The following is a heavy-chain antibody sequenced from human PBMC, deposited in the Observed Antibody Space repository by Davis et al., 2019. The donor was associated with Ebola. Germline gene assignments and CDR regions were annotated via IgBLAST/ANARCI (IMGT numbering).Heavy chain of an antibody. CDR1: GYTFTSYY. J-gene: IGHJ5*02. CDR3: ARVPYSNYQRFDP. CDR2: INPSGGST. Sequence: ASVKVSCKASGYTFTSYYMHWVRQAPGQGLEWMGIINPSGGSTSYAQKFQGRVTMTRDTSTSTAYMELSRLRSDDTAVYYCARVPYSNYQRFDPWGQGTLVTVSS. V-gene: IGHV1-46*01. D-gene: IGHD4-11*01.